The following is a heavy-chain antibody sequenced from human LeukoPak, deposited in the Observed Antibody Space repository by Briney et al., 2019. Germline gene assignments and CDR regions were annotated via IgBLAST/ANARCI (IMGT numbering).Heavy chain of an antibody. CDR2: THHSGAT. CDR3: ARSSGHSYGDFDY. J-gene: IGHJ4*02. V-gene: IGHV4-59*01. Sequence: NPSETLSLTCSVSGVSITSNYWSWIRQPPGKGLEWLGYTHHSGATSYNPSLKSRSTMSLDTSNNQFSLKLSSVTAADTAVYYCARSSGHSYGDFDYWGQGNQVTVSS. D-gene: IGHD5-18*01. CDR1: GVSITSNY.